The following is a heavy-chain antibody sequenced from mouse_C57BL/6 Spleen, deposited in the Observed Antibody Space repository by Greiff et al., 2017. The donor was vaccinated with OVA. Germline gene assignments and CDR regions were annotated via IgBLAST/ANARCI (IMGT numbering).Heavy chain of an antibody. CDR3: ARDRRFAY. V-gene: IGHV5-4*01. CDR2: ISDGGSYT. CDR1: GFTFSSYA. Sequence: EVNVVESGGGLVKPGGSLKLSCAASGFTFSSYAMSWVRQTPEKRLEWVATISDGGSYTYYPDNVKGRFTISRDNAKNNLYLQMSHLKSEDTAMYYCARDRRFAYWGQGTLVTVSA. J-gene: IGHJ3*01.